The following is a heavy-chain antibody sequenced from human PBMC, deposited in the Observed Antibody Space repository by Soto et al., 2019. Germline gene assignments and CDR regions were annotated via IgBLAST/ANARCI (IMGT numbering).Heavy chain of an antibody. D-gene: IGHD3-3*01. CDR1: EFTFSTSA. CDR2: ISGSGAGT. Sequence: GGSLRLSCTASEFTFSTSAMSWVRQAPGRGLEWFSGISGSGAGTYYADSVKGRFTISRDNSKNTLYLQMSGLRSEDSAVYHCAKGHQGFGAVISFDYYYGMYVWGQGTPVTVSS. CDR3: AKGHQGFGAVISFDYYYGMYV. V-gene: IGHV3-23*01. J-gene: IGHJ6*02.